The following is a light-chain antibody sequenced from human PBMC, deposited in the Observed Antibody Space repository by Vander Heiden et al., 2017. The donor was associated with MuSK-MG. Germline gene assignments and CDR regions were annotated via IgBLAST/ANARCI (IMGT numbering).Light chain of an antibody. V-gene: IGLV2-14*03. CDR1: SSHVGGSNS. CDR3: SSDTSSGTLV. J-gene: IGLJ3*02. CDR2: DVS. Sequence: QSALTQPPSVSGSPGQSTPLSCTGISSHVGGSNSVSWYQHHPGKAPKLMLYDVSNRPSVVSNRFSDSKSGTTDSLTISGLEAEDDAYYYCSSDTSSGTLVFGGGTKLTVL.